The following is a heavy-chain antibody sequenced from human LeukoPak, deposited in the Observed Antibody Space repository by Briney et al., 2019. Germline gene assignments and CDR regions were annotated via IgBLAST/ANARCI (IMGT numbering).Heavy chain of an antibody. V-gene: IGHV1-69*01. Sequence: SVKVSCKTSGDTFRNYGFTWVRQAPGQGLEWMGGIIPIFGTGKYAQKFQGRVTVIADEFTSTAYMELSSLRSEDTAVYYCASRYCSGGSCFSRDYYYYYMDVWGKGTTVTVSS. CDR1: GDTFRNYG. J-gene: IGHJ6*03. CDR3: ASRYCSGGSCFSRDYYYYYMDV. CDR2: IIPIFGTG. D-gene: IGHD2-15*01.